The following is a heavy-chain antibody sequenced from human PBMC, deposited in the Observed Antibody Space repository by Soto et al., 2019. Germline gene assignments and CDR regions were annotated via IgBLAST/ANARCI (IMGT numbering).Heavy chain of an antibody. J-gene: IGHJ4*02. CDR3: ARDLIVATNVAYYYDSSGSDY. CDR1: GYTFTSYG. V-gene: IGHV1-18*01. D-gene: IGHD3-22*01. CDR2: ISAYNGNT. Sequence: GASVKVSCKASGYTFTSYGISWVRQAPGQGLEWTGWISAYNGNTNYAQKLQGRVTMTTDTSTSTAYMELRSLRSDDTAVYYCARDLIVATNVAYYYDSSGSDYWGQGTLVTVSS.